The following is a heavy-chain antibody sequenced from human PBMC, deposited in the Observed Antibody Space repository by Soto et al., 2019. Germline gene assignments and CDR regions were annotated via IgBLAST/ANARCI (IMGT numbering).Heavy chain of an antibody. J-gene: IGHJ4*02. Sequence: GGSLRLSCAASGFTFSSYGMHWVRQAPGKGLEWVAVIWYDGSNKYYADSVKGRFTISRDNSKNTLYLQMNSLRAEDTAVYYCARGNLAAASDYWGQGTLVTVSS. CDR2: IWYDGSNK. V-gene: IGHV3-33*01. D-gene: IGHD6-13*01. CDR1: GFTFSSYG. CDR3: ARGNLAAASDY.